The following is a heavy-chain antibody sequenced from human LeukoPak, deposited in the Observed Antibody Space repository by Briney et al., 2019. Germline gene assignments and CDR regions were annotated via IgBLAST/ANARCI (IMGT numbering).Heavy chain of an antibody. CDR2: ISADGSDT. J-gene: IGHJ4*02. D-gene: IGHD4-23*01. Sequence: GGSLRLSCAASGFTFSYYALHWVRQAPGKGLEWVAAISADGSDTYHADSVKGRFTISRDNSKNTLYLQMSSLRTEDTAVYFCARDPGVTPTPRFDYWGQGALVTVSS. CDR3: ARDPGVTPTPRFDY. V-gene: IGHV3-30*04. CDR1: GFTFSYYA.